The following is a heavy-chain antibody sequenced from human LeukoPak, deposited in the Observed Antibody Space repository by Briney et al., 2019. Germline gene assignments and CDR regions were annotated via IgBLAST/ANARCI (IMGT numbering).Heavy chain of an antibody. Sequence: PGGSLRLSCAASGFTFSSYAMHWVRQASGKGLEWVAVISYDGSNKYYADSVKGRFTISRDNSKNTLYLQMNSLKSEDTAVYYCASPLNYYDRIDPWGQGTLVTVSS. V-gene: IGHV3-30-3*01. CDR3: ASPLNYYDRIDP. D-gene: IGHD3-22*01. J-gene: IGHJ5*02. CDR2: ISYDGSNK. CDR1: GFTFSSYA.